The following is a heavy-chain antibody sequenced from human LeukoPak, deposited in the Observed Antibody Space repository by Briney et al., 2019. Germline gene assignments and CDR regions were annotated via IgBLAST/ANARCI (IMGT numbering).Heavy chain of an antibody. CDR3: AKDKEVGATTPDTPYFDY. J-gene: IGHJ4*02. CDR2: ISWDGGST. V-gene: IGHV3-43D*03. D-gene: IGHD1-26*01. Sequence: GGSLRLSCAASGFTFDDYAMHWVRQAPGKGLEWVSLISWDGGSTYYADSEKGRFTISRDNSKNSLYLQMNSLRAEDTALYYCAKDKEVGATTPDTPYFDYWGQGTLVTVSS. CDR1: GFTFDDYA.